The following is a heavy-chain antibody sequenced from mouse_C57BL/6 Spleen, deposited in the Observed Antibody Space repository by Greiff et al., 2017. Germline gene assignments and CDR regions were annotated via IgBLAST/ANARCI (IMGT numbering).Heavy chain of an antibody. D-gene: IGHD1-1*01. CDR2: IHPNSGST. CDR1: GYTFTSYW. V-gene: IGHV1-64*01. CDR3: ARSRYYGSSYDGGPWFAY. J-gene: IGHJ3*01. Sequence: VQLQQSGAELVKPGASVKLSCKASGYTFTSYWMHWVKQRPGQGLEWIGMIHPNSGSTNYNEKFKSKATLTVDKSSSTAYMQLSSLTSEDSAVYYCARSRYYGSSYDGGPWFAYWGQGTLVTVSA.